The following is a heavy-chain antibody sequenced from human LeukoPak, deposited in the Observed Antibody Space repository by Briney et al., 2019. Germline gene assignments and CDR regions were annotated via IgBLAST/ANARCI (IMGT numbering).Heavy chain of an antibody. CDR3: ARPLSQDIVVVPAADYYYYYMDV. J-gene: IGHJ6*03. V-gene: IGHV3-48*01. CDR2: ISSSSTI. CDR1: GFTFSSYS. D-gene: IGHD2-2*01. Sequence: GGSLRLSCAASGFTFSSYSMNWVRQAPGKGLEWVSYISSSSTIYYADSVKGRFTISRDNAKNSLYLQMNSLRAEDTAVYYCARPLSQDIVVVPAADYYYYYMDVWGKGTTVTVSS.